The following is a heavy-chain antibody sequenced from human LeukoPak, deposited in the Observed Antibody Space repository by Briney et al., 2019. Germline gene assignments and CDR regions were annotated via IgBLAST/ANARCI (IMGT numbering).Heavy chain of an antibody. CDR1: GFTFSNYG. V-gene: IGHV3-30*18. CDR2: ISDDGSNK. D-gene: IGHD6-6*01. Sequence: PGGSLRLSCAASGFTFSNYGMHWVRQAPGKGLEWVAVISDDGSNKYYVDSVKGRVTISRDNSKNTLFLQMNSLRAEDTAVYYCAKDSSSSNYYYGMDVWGQGTTVTVSS. J-gene: IGHJ6*02. CDR3: AKDSSSSNYYYGMDV.